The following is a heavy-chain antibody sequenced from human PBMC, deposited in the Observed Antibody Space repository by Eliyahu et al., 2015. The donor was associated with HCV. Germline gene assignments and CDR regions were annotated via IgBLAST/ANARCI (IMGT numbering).Heavy chain of an antibody. CDR3: ARRGSSSGCLDY. Sequence: EVQLVESGGGLVKPGGSLRLSCAASGFTFSSYSMNWVRQAPGKGLEWVSSISSSSSYIYYADSVKGRFTISRDNAKNSLYLQMNSLRAEDTAVYYCARRGSSSGCLDYWGQGTLVTVSS. J-gene: IGHJ4*02. V-gene: IGHV3-21*01. CDR2: ISSSSSYI. D-gene: IGHD6-19*01. CDR1: GFTFSSYS.